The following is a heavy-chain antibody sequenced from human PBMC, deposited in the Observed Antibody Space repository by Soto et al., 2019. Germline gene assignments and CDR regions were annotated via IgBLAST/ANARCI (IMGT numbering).Heavy chain of an antibody. V-gene: IGHV3-23*01. CDR3: AKFKTLYDFWSGYRANYYYYGMEV. CDR1: GFTFSSYA. CDR2: ISGSGGST. J-gene: IGHJ6*02. Sequence: GGSLRLSCAASGFTFSSYAMSWVRQAPGKGLEWVSAISGSGGSTYYADSVKGRFTISRDNSKNTLYLQMNSLRAEDTAVYYCAKFKTLYDFWSGYRANYYYYGMEVWGQGTTVTVSS. D-gene: IGHD3-3*01.